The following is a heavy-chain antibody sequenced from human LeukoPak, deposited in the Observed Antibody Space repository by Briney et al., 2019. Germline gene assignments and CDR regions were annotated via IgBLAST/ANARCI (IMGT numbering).Heavy chain of an antibody. CDR2: IRGDGV. V-gene: IGHV3-23*01. D-gene: IGHD6-13*01. CDR3: VKSRVEVAGTGAFDI. Sequence: GWSLRLSCAASGFTFSNYHMSWVRQAPGKGLEWVSPIRGDGVYYADSVKGRFTISRDDSKSTLYVQMNSLRAEDTAVYYCVKSRVEVAGTGAFDIWGQGTVVAVSS. J-gene: IGHJ3*02. CDR1: GFTFSNYH.